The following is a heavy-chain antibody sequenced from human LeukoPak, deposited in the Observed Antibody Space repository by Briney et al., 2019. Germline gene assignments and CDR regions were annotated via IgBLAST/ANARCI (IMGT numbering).Heavy chain of an antibody. CDR2: IHYSGST. Sequence: SETLSLTCTVSGGSISSSTYYWTWLRHLPGTGLAWLGHIHYSGSTYYNPSLKSRVSISIDTSKSQFSLKLTSVTAADSAVYYCAKYQGLGELSQRFYYFDSWGQGTLVTVSS. CDR3: AKYQGLGELSQRFYYFDS. CDR1: GGSISSSTYY. J-gene: IGHJ4*02. D-gene: IGHD3-16*02. V-gene: IGHV4-31*03.